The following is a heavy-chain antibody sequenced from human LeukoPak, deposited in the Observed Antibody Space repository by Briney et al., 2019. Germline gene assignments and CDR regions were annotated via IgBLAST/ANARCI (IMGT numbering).Heavy chain of an antibody. CDR3: GSGSIIGSGYYYYYMDV. V-gene: IGHV1-8*01. CDR1: GYIFTSYD. CDR2: MNPNSGNT. Sequence: GASVKVSCKASGYIFTSYDVNWVRQATGQGLEWMGWMNPNSGNTGYAQKFQGRVTMTRNTSISTAYMELSSLRSEDTAVYYCGSGSIIGSGYYYYYMDVWGKGTTVTVSS. J-gene: IGHJ6*03. D-gene: IGHD3-10*01.